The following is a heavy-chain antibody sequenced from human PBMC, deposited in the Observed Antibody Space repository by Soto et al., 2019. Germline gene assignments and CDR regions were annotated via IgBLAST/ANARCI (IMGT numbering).Heavy chain of an antibody. CDR1: GFTFDDYG. CDR2: INWNGGST. J-gene: IGHJ5*02. Sequence: EVQLVESGGGVVRPGGSLRLSCAVSGFTFDDYGMTWVRQAPGKGLEWVSGINWNGGSTGYAVSVKGRFTISRDNSKNSWYLQLNSRRAEDTAFYHCARRGAAAGTEFFDPWGQGTLVSVSS. CDR3: ARRGAAAGTEFFDP. V-gene: IGHV3-20*01. D-gene: IGHD6-13*01.